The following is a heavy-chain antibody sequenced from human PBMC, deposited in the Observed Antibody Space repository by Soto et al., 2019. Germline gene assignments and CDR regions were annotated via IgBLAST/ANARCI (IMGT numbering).Heavy chain of an antibody. J-gene: IGHJ3*02. CDR2: ISGSGGST. Sequence: AGGSLRLSCAASGFTFSSYAMSWVRPAPGKGLEWVSAISGSGGSTYYADSVKGRFTISRDNSKNTLYLQMNSLRAEDTAVYYCAKCCVAVAGYDAFDIWGQGTMVTVSS. CDR1: GFTFSSYA. D-gene: IGHD6-19*01. V-gene: IGHV3-23*01. CDR3: AKCCVAVAGYDAFDI.